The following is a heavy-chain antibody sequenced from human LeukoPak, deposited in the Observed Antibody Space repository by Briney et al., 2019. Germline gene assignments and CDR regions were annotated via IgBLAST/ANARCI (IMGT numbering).Heavy chain of an antibody. CDR2: IYYSGSS. CDR3: ARLFHYYDSSAYPTFDY. CDR1: GGSISSSSHY. V-gene: IGHV4-39*01. D-gene: IGHD3-22*01. Sequence: ASETLSLTCTVSGGSISSSSHYWGWIRQPPGKGLEWIGSIYYSGSSYYNPSLKSRVTISLDTSKNQFSLKLSSVTAADTAVYYCARLFHYYDSSAYPTFDYWGQGTLVTVSS. J-gene: IGHJ4*02.